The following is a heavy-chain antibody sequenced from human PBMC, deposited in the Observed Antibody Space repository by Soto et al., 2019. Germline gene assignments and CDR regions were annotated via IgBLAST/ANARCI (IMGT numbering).Heavy chain of an antibody. Sequence: PSETLSLTCTVSGGSIISYYWTWIRQPAGKGLEWIGRIYTSGTTNYNPSPKSRVTMSVDTSKSQFSLKLSSVTAADTALYYCARERANFGDLEYWGQGALVTVSS. CDR1: GGSIISYY. J-gene: IGHJ4*02. V-gene: IGHV4-4*07. CDR2: IYTSGTT. CDR3: ARERANFGDLEY. D-gene: IGHD4-17*01.